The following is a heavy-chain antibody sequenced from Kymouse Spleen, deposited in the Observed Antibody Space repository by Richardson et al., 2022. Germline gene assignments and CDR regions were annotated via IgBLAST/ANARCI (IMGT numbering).Heavy chain of an antibody. CDR2: TRNKANSYTT. CDR1: GFTFSDHY. D-gene: IGHD1-26*01. V-gene: IGHV3-72*01. CDR3: ARECPYSGSYN. Sequence: EVQLVESGGGLVQPGGSLRLSCAASGFTFSDHYMDWVRQAPGKGLEWVGRTRNKANSYTTEYAASVKGRFTISRDDSKNSLYLQMNSLKTEDTAVYYCARECPYSGSYNWGQGTLVTVSS. J-gene: IGHJ4*02.